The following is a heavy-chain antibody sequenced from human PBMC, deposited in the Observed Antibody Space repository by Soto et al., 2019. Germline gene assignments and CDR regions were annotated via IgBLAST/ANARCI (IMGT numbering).Heavy chain of an antibody. V-gene: IGHV6-1*01. CDR1: GDSVSSNSAA. J-gene: IGHJ6*02. Sequence: SQTLSLTCAISGDSVSSNSAAWNWIRQSPSRGLEWLGRTYYRSKWYNDYAVSVKSRITINPDTSKNQFSLQPNSVTPEDTAVYYCARDFVVVVAAIYYYVMDVCAQGTSVTVSS. CDR2: TYYRSKWYN. D-gene: IGHD2-15*01. CDR3: ARDFVVVVAAIYYYVMDV.